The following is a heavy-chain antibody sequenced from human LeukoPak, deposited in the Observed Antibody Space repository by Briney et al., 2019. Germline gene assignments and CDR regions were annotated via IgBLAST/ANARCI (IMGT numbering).Heavy chain of an antibody. J-gene: IGHJ4*02. CDR1: GYTFTSYY. V-gene: IGHV1-46*01. CDR2: INPSGGST. CDR3: ARGSWGGWLRLPLDY. D-gene: IGHD5-12*01. Sequence: ASVKVSCKASGYTFTSYYMHWVRQAPGQGLEWMGIINPSGGSTSYAQKFQGRVTMTRDMSTSTVYMELSSLRSEDTAVYYCARGSWGGWLRLPLDYWGQGTLVTVSS.